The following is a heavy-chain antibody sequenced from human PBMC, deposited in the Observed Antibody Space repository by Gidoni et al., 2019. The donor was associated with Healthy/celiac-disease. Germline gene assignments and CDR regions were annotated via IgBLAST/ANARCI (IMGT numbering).Heavy chain of an antibody. Sequence: QVQLQESGPGLVKPSETLSLPFPVSGGSISRYSWSLIRQPPGKGLEWIGYIYYSGSTNYNPSLKSRVTISVDTSKNQFSLKLSSVTAADTAVYYCARPDILTGYGMDVWGQGTTVTVSS. CDR3: ARPDILTGYGMDV. V-gene: IGHV4-59*08. J-gene: IGHJ6*02. CDR2: IYYSGST. D-gene: IGHD3-9*01. CDR1: GGSISRYS.